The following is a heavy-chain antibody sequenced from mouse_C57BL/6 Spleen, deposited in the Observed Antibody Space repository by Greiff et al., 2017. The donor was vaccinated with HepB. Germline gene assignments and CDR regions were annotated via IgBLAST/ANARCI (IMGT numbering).Heavy chain of an antibody. Sequence: EVQLVESGGGLVQPGGSLSLSCAASGFTFTDYYMSWVRQPPGKALEWLGFIRNKANGYTTEYSASVKGRFTISRDNSQSILYLQMNALRAEDSATYYCARSPPSYGYDGGVFDYWGQGTTLTVSS. V-gene: IGHV7-3*01. J-gene: IGHJ2*01. CDR3: ARSPPSYGYDGGVFDY. CDR1: GFTFTDYY. D-gene: IGHD2-2*01. CDR2: IRNKANGYTT.